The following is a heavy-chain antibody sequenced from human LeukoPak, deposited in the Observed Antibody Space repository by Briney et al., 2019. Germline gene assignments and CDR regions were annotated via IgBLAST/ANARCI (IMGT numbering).Heavy chain of an antibody. Sequence: GASVKVSCKASGYTFTSYAMNWVRQAPGQGLEWMGWINTNTGNPTYAQGFTGRFVFSLDTSVSTAYLQISSLKAEDTAVYYCARDLNYGDYSAFDIWGQGTMVTVSS. J-gene: IGHJ3*02. CDR2: INTNTGNP. CDR3: ARDLNYGDYSAFDI. V-gene: IGHV7-4-1*02. CDR1: GYTFTSYA. D-gene: IGHD4-17*01.